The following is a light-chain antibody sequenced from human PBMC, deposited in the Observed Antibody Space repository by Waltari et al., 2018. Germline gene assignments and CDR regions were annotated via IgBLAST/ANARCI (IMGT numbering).Light chain of an antibody. CDR1: NIGSEH. CDR3: QVWASTSDRV. J-gene: IGLJ2*01. Sequence: SYVLTQPPSVSVAPGETARITCGGANIGSEHVHWYQQKPGQAPVVVIYYDSDRPSGRPDRCSGSNSGNAATLTISRVEAGDEADYYCQVWASTSDRVFGGGTKLTVV. V-gene: IGLV3-21*04. CDR2: YDS.